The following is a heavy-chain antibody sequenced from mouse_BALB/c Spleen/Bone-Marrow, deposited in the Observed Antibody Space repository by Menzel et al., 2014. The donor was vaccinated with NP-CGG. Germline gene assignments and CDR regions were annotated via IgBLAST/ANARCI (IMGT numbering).Heavy chain of an antibody. CDR2: ISTYSGNT. CDR1: GYKFTDYA. CDR3: ARNFYGSAYFDF. Sequence: QVQLQQSGPELVRPGVSVKISCKGSGYKFTDYAMHWVKQNHAKSLEWIGLISTYSGNTHYNQKFRGKATMTVDKSSSTAYMELARLTSEDSAIYYCARNFYGSAYFDFWGQGSTLTVSS. J-gene: IGHJ2*01. D-gene: IGHD1-1*01. V-gene: IGHV1-67*01.